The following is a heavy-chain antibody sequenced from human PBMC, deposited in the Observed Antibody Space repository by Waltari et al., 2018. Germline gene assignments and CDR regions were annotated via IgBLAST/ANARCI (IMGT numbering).Heavy chain of an antibody. Sequence: QVQLVQSGAEVKKPGASVKASCKASGYTFTGYYMHGVRTAPGQGLEWMGRINPNSGGTNYAQKFQGRVTMTRDTSISTAYMELSRLRSDDTAVYYCARGSIAAAGKRFDPWGQGTLVTVSS. D-gene: IGHD6-13*01. CDR1: GYTFTGYY. CDR2: INPNSGGT. V-gene: IGHV1-2*06. CDR3: ARGSIAAAGKRFDP. J-gene: IGHJ5*02.